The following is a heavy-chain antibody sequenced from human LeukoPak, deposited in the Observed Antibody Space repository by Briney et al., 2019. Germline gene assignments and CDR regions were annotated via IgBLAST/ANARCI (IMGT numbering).Heavy chain of an antibody. CDR1: GYSFTNYW. Sequence: GASLQISCKGSGYSFTNYWISWVRQLPGKGLEWMGRIDPSDSYTKYSPSFEGHVTISVDKSISTAFLQWSSLKASDSAMYYCATGASKVTTDFANYWGQGSQVAVSS. CDR3: ATGASKVTTDFANY. CDR2: IDPSDSYT. J-gene: IGHJ4*02. V-gene: IGHV5-10-1*01. D-gene: IGHD4-17*01.